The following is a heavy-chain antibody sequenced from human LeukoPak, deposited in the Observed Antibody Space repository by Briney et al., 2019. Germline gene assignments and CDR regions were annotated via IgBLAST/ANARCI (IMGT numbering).Heavy chain of an antibody. Sequence: SETLSLTCTVSGGSISSYYWSWIRQPAGKGLEWIGYIYYSGSTNYNPSLKSRVTISVDTSKNQFSLKLSSVTAADTAVYYCARGGYDILTGYWIYYFDYWGQGTLVTVSS. V-gene: IGHV4-59*01. CDR3: ARGGYDILTGYWIYYFDY. J-gene: IGHJ4*02. CDR2: IYYSGST. D-gene: IGHD3-9*01. CDR1: GGSISSYY.